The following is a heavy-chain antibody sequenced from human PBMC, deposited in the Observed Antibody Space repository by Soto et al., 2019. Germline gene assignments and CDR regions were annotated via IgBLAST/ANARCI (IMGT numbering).Heavy chain of an antibody. CDR3: ARGYYDLLTGFSYWYFDL. Sequence: QVQLVESGGGVVQPGRSLRLSCAASGFTFSTYAMHWVRQSPGTGLEWLAVISYEGSTTHYLDSVKGRFTISRDNSKNTLDLQVNSLRADDTAVYYCARGYYDLLTGFSYWYFDLWGRGTLVTVSS. V-gene: IGHV3-30-3*01. CDR1: GFTFSTYA. J-gene: IGHJ2*01. D-gene: IGHD3-9*01. CDR2: ISYEGSTT.